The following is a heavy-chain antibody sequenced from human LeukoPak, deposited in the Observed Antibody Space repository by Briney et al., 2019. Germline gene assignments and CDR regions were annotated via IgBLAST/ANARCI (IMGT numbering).Heavy chain of an antibody. D-gene: IGHD6-6*01. Sequence: GGSLRLSCAASGFTFSSFTMNWVRQAPGKGLEWVSSISSSSSYIYSADSVKGRFTISRDNARNSLYLRLNSLRAEDTVVYYCARDPGAYSSSPIDYWGQGTLVTVSS. CDR2: ISSSSSYI. CDR1: GFTFSSFT. CDR3: ARDPGAYSSSPIDY. V-gene: IGHV3-21*01. J-gene: IGHJ4*02.